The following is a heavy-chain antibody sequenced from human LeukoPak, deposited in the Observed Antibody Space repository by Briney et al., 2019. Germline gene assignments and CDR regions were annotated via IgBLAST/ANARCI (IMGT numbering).Heavy chain of an antibody. Sequence: GESLKISCKGSGYSFTSYWIGWVRQMPGKGLEWMGIIYPGDSDTRYSPSFQGQVTISADKSISTAYLQWSSLKASDTAMYYCARPNYYYDSSGYYWGYWGQGTLVTASS. CDR1: GYSFTSYW. CDR3: ARPNYYYDSSGYYWGY. D-gene: IGHD3-22*01. J-gene: IGHJ4*02. V-gene: IGHV5-51*01. CDR2: IYPGDSDT.